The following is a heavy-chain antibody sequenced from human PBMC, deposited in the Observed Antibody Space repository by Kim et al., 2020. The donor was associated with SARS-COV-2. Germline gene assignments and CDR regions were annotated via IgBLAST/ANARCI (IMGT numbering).Heavy chain of an antibody. D-gene: IGHD3-10*01. V-gene: IGHV3-30-3*01. Sequence: GGSLRLSCAASGFTFSSYAMHWVRQAPGKGLEWVAVISYDGSNKYYADSVKGRFTISRDNSKNTLYLQMNSLRAEDTAVYYCARDREYYGSGARYYYYGMDVWGQGTTVTVSS. CDR3: ARDREYYGSGARYYYYGMDV. J-gene: IGHJ6*02. CDR2: ISYDGSNK. CDR1: GFTFSSYA.